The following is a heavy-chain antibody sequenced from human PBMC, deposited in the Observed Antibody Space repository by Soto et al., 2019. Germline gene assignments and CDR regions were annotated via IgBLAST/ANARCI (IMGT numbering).Heavy chain of an antibody. CDR2: ISAYNGNK. V-gene: IGHV1-18*01. Sequence: ASVKVSCKASGYTFASYGIRWVRQAPGQGLEWMGWISAYNGNKKYAQKLQGRVSMTTDTSTSTAYMELRSLRSDDTAVYYCARDLGQQLFDYWGQGTPVTVS. D-gene: IGHD6-13*01. CDR3: ARDLGQQLFDY. J-gene: IGHJ4*02. CDR1: GYTFASYG.